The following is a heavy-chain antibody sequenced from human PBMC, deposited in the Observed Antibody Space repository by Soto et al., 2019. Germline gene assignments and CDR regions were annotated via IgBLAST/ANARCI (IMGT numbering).Heavy chain of an antibody. CDR3: ARADIVVVPARPYYFDY. Sequence: SETLSLTCAVYGGSFSGYYWSWIRQPPGKGLEWIWGINHSGSTNYNPSLKSRVTISVDTSKNQFSLKLSSVTAADTAVYYCARADIVVVPARPYYFDYWGQGTLVTVSS. CDR2: INHSGST. J-gene: IGHJ4*02. D-gene: IGHD2-2*01. CDR1: GGSFSGYY. V-gene: IGHV4-34*01.